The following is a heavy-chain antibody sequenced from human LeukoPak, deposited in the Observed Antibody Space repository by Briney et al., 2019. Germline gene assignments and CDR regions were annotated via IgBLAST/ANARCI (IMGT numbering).Heavy chain of an antibody. CDR2: IYHSGST. V-gene: IGHV4-38-2*01. CDR3: ARRGLLIRNQNFDY. J-gene: IGHJ4*02. D-gene: IGHD1-14*01. CDR1: GYSISSGYY. Sequence: PSETLSLTCAVSGYSISSGYYWGWIRQPPGKGLEWIGSIYHSGSTYYNPSLKSRVTISVDTSKNQFSLKLSSVTAADTAVYYCARRGLLIRNQNFDYWGQGTLVTXXS.